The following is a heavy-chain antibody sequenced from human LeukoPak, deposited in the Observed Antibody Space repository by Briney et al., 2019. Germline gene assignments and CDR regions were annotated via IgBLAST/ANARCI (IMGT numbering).Heavy chain of an antibody. J-gene: IGHJ4*02. CDR3: AKELDSSGYFDY. Sequence: AGGSQGLFCAASGFTFSNCDMSWVSQAPGKGLEWGSGISGSGGSTYHADSVKGRFTISRDNSKNTLYLQMNSLRAEDTAVYYCAKELDSSGYFDYWGQGTLTTVTS. D-gene: IGHD3-22*01. CDR2: ISGSGGST. V-gene: IGHV3-23*01. CDR1: GFTFSNCD.